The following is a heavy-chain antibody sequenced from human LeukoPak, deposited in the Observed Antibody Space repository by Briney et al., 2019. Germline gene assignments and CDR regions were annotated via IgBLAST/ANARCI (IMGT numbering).Heavy chain of an antibody. D-gene: IGHD6-19*01. CDR2: ISGSGGST. CDR3: AKDRELKYSSGYYFDY. CDR1: GFTFSSYA. V-gene: IGHV3-23*01. J-gene: IGHJ4*02. Sequence: GGSLRLSCAASGFTFSSYAVSWVRQAPGKGLEWVSAISGSGGSTYYADSVKGRFTISRDNSKNTLYLQMTSLRAEDTAVYYCAKDRELKYSSGYYFDYWGQGTLVTVSS.